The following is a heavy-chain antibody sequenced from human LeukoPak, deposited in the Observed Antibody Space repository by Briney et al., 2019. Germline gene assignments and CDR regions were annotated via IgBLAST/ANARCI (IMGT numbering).Heavy chain of an antibody. CDR1: GFTFSNYA. D-gene: IGHD6-19*01. CDR3: GRQVAPGQWLVNL. J-gene: IGHJ5*02. Sequence: TRGSLRLSCVASGFTFSNYAINWVRRPPGKGLEWVADMSTDGSIKYYANSVKGRFTISRDNYKSTLFLQMNSLSAADTAVYYCGRQVAPGQWLVNLWGQGTLVTVSS. V-gene: IGHV3-30*01. CDR2: MSTDGSIK.